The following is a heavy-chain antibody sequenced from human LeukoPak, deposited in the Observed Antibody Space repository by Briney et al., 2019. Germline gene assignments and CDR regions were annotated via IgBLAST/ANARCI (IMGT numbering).Heavy chain of an antibody. D-gene: IGHD6-6*01. CDR1: GGSFSGYY. Sequence: SETLSLTCAVYGGSFSGYYWSWIRQHPGKGLEWIGYIYYSGSTYYNPSLKSRVTISVDTSKNQFSLKLSSVTAADTAVYYCARGGSSSSGYFDYWGREPWSPSPQ. CDR3: ARGGSSSSGYFDY. V-gene: IGHV4-31*11. J-gene: IGHJ4*02. CDR2: IYYSGST.